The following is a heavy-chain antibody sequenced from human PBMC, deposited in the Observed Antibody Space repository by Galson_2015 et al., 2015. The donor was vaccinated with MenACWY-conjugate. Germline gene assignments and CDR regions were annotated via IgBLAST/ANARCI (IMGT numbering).Heavy chain of an antibody. CDR1: GFTFSSYS. J-gene: IGHJ6*03. V-gene: IGHV3-48*01. D-gene: IGHD2-21*01. Sequence: SLRLSCAASGFTFSSYSMHWVRQAPGKGLEWVSYISSSSSTIYYADSVQGRFTISRDDAKNSLYLQMNSLRAEDTAVYYCARDGLWGLVTYYYMDVWGKGTPVTVSS. CDR3: ARDGLWGLVTYYYMDV. CDR2: ISSSSSTI.